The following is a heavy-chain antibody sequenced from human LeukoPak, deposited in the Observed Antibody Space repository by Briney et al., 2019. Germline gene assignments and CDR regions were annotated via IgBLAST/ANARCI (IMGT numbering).Heavy chain of an antibody. CDR3: ARDHLLWFGEFPYYYGMDV. V-gene: IGHV1-2*02. CDR1: GYTFTGYC. CDR2: INPNSGGT. Sequence: GASVKVSCKASGYTFTGYCMHWVRQAPGQGLEWMGWINPNSGGTNYAQKFQGRVTMTRDTSISTAYMELSRLRSDDTAVYYCARDHLLWFGEFPYYYGMDVWGQGTTVTVSS. D-gene: IGHD3-10*01. J-gene: IGHJ6*02.